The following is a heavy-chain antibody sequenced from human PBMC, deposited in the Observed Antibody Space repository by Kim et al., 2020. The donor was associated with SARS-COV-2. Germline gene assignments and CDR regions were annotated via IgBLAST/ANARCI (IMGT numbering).Heavy chain of an antibody. V-gene: IGHV4-59*01. CDR2: IYYSGST. D-gene: IGHD6-19*01. CDR3: AGVGVVAVAGTRAYGMDV. CDR1: GGSISSYY. Sequence: SETLSLTCTVSGGSISSYYWSWIRQPPGKGLEWIGYIYYSGSTNYNPSLKSRVTISVDTSKNQFSLKLSSVTAADTAVYYCAGVGVVAVAGTRAYGMDVWGQGTTVTVSS. J-gene: IGHJ6*02.